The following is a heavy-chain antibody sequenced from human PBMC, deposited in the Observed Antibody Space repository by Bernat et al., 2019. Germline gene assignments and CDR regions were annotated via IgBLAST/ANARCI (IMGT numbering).Heavy chain of an antibody. CDR3: ARDPNSSSWLYYYYYMDV. D-gene: IGHD6-13*01. Sequence: QVQLVESGGGLVKPGGSLRLSCAASGFTFSSYAMHWVRQAPGKGLEWVAVISYDGSNKYYADSVKGRFTISRDNSKNTLYLQMNSLRAEDTAVYYCARDPNSSSWLYYYYYMDVWGKGTTVTVSS. V-gene: IGHV3-30*01. CDR1: GFTFSSYA. J-gene: IGHJ6*03. CDR2: ISYDGSNK.